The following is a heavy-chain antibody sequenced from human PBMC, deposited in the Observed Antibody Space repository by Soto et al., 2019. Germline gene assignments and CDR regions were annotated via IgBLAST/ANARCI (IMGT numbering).Heavy chain of an antibody. Sequence: SETLSLTCTVSGGSISSSSYYWGWIRQPPGKGLEWIGSIYYSGSTYYNPSLKSRVTISVDTSKNQFSLKLSSVTAADTAVYYCARHDSGLITGTKPFDYWGQGTLVTVSS. CDR2: IYYSGST. CDR3: ARHDSGLITGTKPFDY. J-gene: IGHJ4*02. D-gene: IGHD1-20*01. CDR1: GGSISSSSYY. V-gene: IGHV4-39*01.